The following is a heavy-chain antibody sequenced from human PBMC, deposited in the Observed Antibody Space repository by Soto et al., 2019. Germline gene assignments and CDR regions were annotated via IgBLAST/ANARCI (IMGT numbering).Heavy chain of an antibody. D-gene: IGHD2-15*01. J-gene: IGHJ5*02. CDR3: LRDRGYCSGGSCENWFDP. Sequence: GGSLRLSCAASGFTFSSYSMNWVRQAPGKGLEWVSSISSSSSYIYYADSVKGRFTISRDNAKNSLYVQMNSLRAEDTAVYYCLRDRGYCSGGSCENWFDPWGQGALVTVSS. CDR1: GFTFSSYS. CDR2: ISSSSSYI. V-gene: IGHV3-21*01.